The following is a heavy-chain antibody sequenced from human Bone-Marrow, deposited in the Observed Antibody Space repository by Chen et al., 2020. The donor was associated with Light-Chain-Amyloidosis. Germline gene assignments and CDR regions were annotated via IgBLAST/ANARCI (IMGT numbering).Heavy chain of an antibody. CDR3: ARRRDGYNFDY. J-gene: IGHJ4*02. V-gene: IGHV5-51*01. CDR2: IYPDDSDA. D-gene: IGHD5-12*01. Sequence: EVQLEQSGPEVKKPGESLKISCKGSGYTFPNYWIGWVRPRAGKGLGGMGGIYPDDSDARYSPSFEGQVTISADKSITTAYLQWRSLKASDTAMYYCARRRDGYNFDYWGQGTLVTVSS. CDR1: GYTFPNYW.